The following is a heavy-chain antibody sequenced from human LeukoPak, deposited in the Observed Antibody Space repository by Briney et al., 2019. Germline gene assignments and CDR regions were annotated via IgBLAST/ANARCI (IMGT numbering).Heavy chain of an antibody. Sequence: GRSLRLSCAASGFTFSSYAMHWVRQAPGKGLEWVAVISYDGSNKYYADSVKGRFTISRDNSKNTLYLQMNSLRAEDTAVYYCARDHGPVEVVAIDYWGQGTLVTVSS. CDR3: ARDHGPVEVVAIDY. V-gene: IGHV3-30*01. CDR1: GFTFSSYA. J-gene: IGHJ4*02. D-gene: IGHD2-15*01. CDR2: ISYDGSNK.